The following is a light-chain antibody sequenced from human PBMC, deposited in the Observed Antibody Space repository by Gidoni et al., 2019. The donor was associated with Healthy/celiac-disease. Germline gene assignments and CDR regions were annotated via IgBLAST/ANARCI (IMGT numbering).Light chain of an antibody. CDR2: GAS. J-gene: IGKJ5*01. CDR3: QQYGSSPPIT. CDR1: KSVSSSY. V-gene: IGKV3-20*01. Sequence: VFTQSPATLSLSPGEKATLSCRASKSVSSSYLAWYQQKPGQAPRLLIYGASSRATGIPDRFSGSGPGTDFTLTISRLEPEDFAVYYCQQYGSSPPITFGQGTRLEIK.